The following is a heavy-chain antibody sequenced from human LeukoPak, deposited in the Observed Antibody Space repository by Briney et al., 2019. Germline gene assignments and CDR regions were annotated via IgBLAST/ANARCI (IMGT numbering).Heavy chain of an antibody. J-gene: IGHJ4*02. CDR3: TTDVGYYDSSGLYYFDY. CDR1: GFTFSSYA. CDR2: IKSKTDGGTT. Sequence: GGSLRLSCAASGFTFSSYAMSWVRQAPGKGLEWVGRIKSKTDGGTTDYAAPVKGRFTISRDDSKDTLYLQMNSLKTEDTAVYYCTTDVGYYDSSGLYYFDYWGQGTLVTVSS. V-gene: IGHV3-15*01. D-gene: IGHD3-22*01.